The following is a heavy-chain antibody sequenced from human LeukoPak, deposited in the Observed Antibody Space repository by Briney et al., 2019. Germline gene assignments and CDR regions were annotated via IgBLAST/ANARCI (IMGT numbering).Heavy chain of an antibody. CDR2: ISSTGNTK. CDR3: ARDLTSVPTR. CDR1: GFTFSAYA. J-gene: IGHJ4*02. V-gene: IGHV3-48*02. D-gene: IGHD4-17*01. Sequence: GGSLRLSCEASGFTFSAYAMTWVRQAPGQGLEWVSYISSTGNTKHYVDSVKGRFTISRDNAKNSVYLQMNSLRDEDTAVYYCARDLTSVPTRWGQGALVTVSS.